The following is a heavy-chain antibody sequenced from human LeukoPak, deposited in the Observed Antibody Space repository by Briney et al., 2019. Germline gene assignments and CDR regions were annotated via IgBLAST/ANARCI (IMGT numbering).Heavy chain of an antibody. J-gene: IGHJ4*02. CDR2: IYYSGST. D-gene: IGHD4-11*01. CDR3: ARSQRGYSIVPSPYGSFDY. CDR1: GGSISSYY. Sequence: SETLSLTCTVSGGSISSYYWSWIRQPPGKGLERIGYIYYSGSTNYNPSLKSRVTISVDTSKNQFSLKLSSVTAADTAVYYCARSQRGYSIVPSPYGSFDYWGRGTLVTVSS. V-gene: IGHV4-59*01.